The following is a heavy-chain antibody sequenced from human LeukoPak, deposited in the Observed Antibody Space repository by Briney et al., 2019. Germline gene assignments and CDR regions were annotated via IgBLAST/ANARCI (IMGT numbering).Heavy chain of an antibody. J-gene: IGHJ4*02. CDR2: ISTSGSTI. Sequence: GGSLRLSCAASGFTLSSYEMNWVRQAPGKGLEWVSHISTSGSTIYYADSVKGRFTISRDNAKNSLYLQMNSLSAQYTAVYYCASDPTFNRGNYSFDSWGQGTLVTVSS. CDR3: ASDPTFNRGNYSFDS. CDR1: GFTLSSYE. V-gene: IGHV3-48*03. D-gene: IGHD4-23*01.